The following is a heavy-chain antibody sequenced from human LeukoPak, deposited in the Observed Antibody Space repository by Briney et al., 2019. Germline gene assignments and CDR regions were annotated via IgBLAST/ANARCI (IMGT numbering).Heavy chain of an antibody. CDR3: AKDLGSGWYYFDY. Sequence: GGSLRLSCAASGFTFSSYAMNWVRQAPGKGLEWVSSISNNGGSTYYYADSVKGRFTISRDNSKNTLFLQMNGLRAEDTAVYYCAKDLGSGWYYFDYWGQGTLVTVSS. CDR2: ISNNGGST. J-gene: IGHJ4*02. D-gene: IGHD6-19*01. CDR1: GFTFSSYA. V-gene: IGHV3-23*01.